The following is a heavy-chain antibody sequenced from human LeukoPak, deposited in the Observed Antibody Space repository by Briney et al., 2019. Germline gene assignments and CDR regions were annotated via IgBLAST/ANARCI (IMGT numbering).Heavy chain of an antibody. CDR2: IKQDGSEK. CDR1: GFTFSSYW. J-gene: IGHJ3*02. V-gene: IGHV3-7*01. Sequence: GGSLRLSCAASGFTFSSYWMSWVRQAPGKGLEWVANIKQDGSEKYYVDSVKGRFTISRDNAKNSLYLQMNSLRAEHTAVYCCARRGSCPLVSATYTSGQGAMVTVSS. CDR3: ARRGSCPLVSATYT. D-gene: IGHD1-26*01.